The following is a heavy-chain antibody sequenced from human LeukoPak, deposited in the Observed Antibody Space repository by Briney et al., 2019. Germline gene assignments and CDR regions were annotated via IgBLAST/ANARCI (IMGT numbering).Heavy chain of an antibody. CDR3: ARSPTAIRPFDY. CDR1: GYTFTGYY. J-gene: IGHJ4*02. D-gene: IGHD4-11*01. V-gene: IGHV1-2*02. Sequence: ASVKVSCKASGYTFTGYYMHWVRQAPGQGLEWMGWINPNSGGTNYAQKFQGRVTMTRDTSTSTAYMELSRLRSDDTAVYYCARSPTAIRPFDYWGQGTLVTVSS. CDR2: INPNSGGT.